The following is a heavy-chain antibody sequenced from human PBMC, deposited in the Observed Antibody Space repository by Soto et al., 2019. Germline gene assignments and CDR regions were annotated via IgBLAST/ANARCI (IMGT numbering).Heavy chain of an antibody. CDR2: ISGSGGST. V-gene: IGHV3-23*01. Sequence: GGSLRLSCAASGFTFSSYAMSWVRQAPGKGLEWVSAISGSGGSTYYADSVKGRFTISRDNSKNTLYLQMNSLRAEDTAVYYCAKDYYYDSSGYYIFDYWGQGTLVTVSS. CDR3: AKDYYYDSSGYYIFDY. CDR1: GFTFSSYA. D-gene: IGHD3-22*01. J-gene: IGHJ4*02.